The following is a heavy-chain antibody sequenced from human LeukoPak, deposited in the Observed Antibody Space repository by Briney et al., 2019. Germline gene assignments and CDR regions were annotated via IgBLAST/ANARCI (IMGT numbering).Heavy chain of an antibody. CDR2: INPNSGGT. J-gene: IGHJ4*02. D-gene: IGHD4-11*01. V-gene: IGHV1-2*06. CDR1: GYTFTGYY. CDR3: ARAESSNWDAKYFFDY. Sequence: ASVTVSCKASGYTFTGYYIHWVRQAPGQGLEWMGRINPNSGGTNYAQRFQGRVTMTRDTSISTAYMELSRLRSDDMAVYYCARAESSNWDAKYFFDYWGQGTLVTVSS.